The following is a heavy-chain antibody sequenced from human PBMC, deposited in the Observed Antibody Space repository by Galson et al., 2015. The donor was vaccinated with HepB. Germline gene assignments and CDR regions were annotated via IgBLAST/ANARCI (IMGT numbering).Heavy chain of an antibody. J-gene: IGHJ3*01. CDR1: GFSFSDSH. D-gene: IGHD1-1*01. CDR2: ITDNSNFI. CDR3: ARDLDPRRRAFDV. Sequence: SLRLSCAASGFSFSDSHMTWIRQAPGKGLEWLSYITDNSNFIKYADSVKGRFTISRDNAENTLYLHMNSLRAEDTALYYCARDLDPRRRAFDVWGQGTMVTVSS. V-gene: IGHV3-11*06.